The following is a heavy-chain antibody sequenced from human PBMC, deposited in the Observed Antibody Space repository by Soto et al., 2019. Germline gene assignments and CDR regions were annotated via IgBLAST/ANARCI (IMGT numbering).Heavy chain of an antibody. D-gene: IGHD2-2*01. V-gene: IGHV4-39*01. Sequence: QLQLQESGPGLVKPSATLSLTCTVSGGSISDDTYYWGWIRQPPGKWLGCIGSIYYSGSTSYNPPLKSRVTMSVDTSKKQLSLRLSSVTAADTAVYYCARLHCGSPSCVPLDPGGQGTLVPVSS. J-gene: IGHJ5*02. CDR1: GGSISDDTYY. CDR2: IYYSGST. CDR3: ARLHCGSPSCVPLDP.